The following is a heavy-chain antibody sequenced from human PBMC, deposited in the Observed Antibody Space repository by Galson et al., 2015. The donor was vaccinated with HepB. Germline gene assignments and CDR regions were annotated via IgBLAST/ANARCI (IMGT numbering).Heavy chain of an antibody. D-gene: IGHD3-22*01. CDR2: ISYSGNT. J-gene: IGHJ4*02. V-gene: IGHV4-59*08. Sequence: TLSLTCTVPGGSISSYYWSWIRQPPGKGLEWIGYISYSGNTKYNPSLKSRVIISMDTSKNQFSLKLSSVTATDTAVYYCATGGSMIGFFDHWGQGTLVTVSS. CDR1: GGSISSYY. CDR3: ATGGSMIGFFDH.